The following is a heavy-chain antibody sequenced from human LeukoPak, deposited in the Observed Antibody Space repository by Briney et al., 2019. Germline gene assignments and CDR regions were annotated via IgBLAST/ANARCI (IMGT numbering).Heavy chain of an antibody. CDR1: GYTFTGYY. V-gene: IGHV1-2*02. D-gene: IGHD3-22*01. CDR2: INPNSGGT. J-gene: IGHJ4*02. CDR3: ARNYDTSGLIDY. Sequence: ASVKVSCKASGYTFTGYYMHWVRQAPGQGLEWMGWINPNSGGTNYAQNFQGRVTMTRDTSISTAYVELSRLRSDDTAVYYCARNYDTSGLIDYWGQGTLVTASS.